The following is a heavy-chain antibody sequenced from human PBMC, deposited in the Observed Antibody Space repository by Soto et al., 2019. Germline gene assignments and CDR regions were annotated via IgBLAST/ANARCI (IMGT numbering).Heavy chain of an antibody. V-gene: IGHV1-8*02. CDR2: MNPNSGNT. CDR3: VRVSGYYLPDY. D-gene: IGHD5-12*01. CDR1: GYTFTSYD. Sequence: ASVKVSCKASGYTFTSYDINWVRQAPGQGLEWMGWMNPNSGNTGYVQKFQGRVTMTRNPSMRTAYIELSSLRSEDTAVYYCVRVSGYYLPDYWGQGTLVTVSS. J-gene: IGHJ4*02.